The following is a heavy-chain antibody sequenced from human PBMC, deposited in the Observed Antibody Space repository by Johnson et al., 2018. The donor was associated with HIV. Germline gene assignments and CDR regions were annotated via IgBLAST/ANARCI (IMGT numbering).Heavy chain of an antibody. Sequence: QVQLVESGGGVVQTGRSLRLSCAVSGFTLSNYDMDWVRQGPGKGLEWVASISYDGNYKSYADSGKGRITISRDNSKNTVYVDMNSLRAEDTAVYYCAKVGRMTTVVTPGDAFDIWGQGTKVTVSS. CDR2: ISYDGNYK. CDR1: GFTLSNYD. V-gene: IGHV3-30*18. D-gene: IGHD4-23*01. J-gene: IGHJ3*02. CDR3: AKVGRMTTVVTPGDAFDI.